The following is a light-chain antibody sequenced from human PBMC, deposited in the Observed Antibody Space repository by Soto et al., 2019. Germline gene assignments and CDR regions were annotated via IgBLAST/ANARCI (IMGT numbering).Light chain of an antibody. CDR3: SSFTTSHTYI. CDR2: VVS. CDR1: SVDICASDF. Sequence: QSALTQPRSVSWSPGQSVTISCTGTSVDICASDFVSWYQQHPGKAPKLLIYVVSGRPSGVPHRFSGSKSGNAASLTISGLQAEDEADYYCSSFTTSHTYIFGTGTKVTVL. J-gene: IGLJ1*01. V-gene: IGLV2-11*01.